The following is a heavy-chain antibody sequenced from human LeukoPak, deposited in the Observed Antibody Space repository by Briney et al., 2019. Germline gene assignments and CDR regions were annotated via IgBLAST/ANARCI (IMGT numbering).Heavy chain of an antibody. CDR3: ARRMDDAFDI. CDR1: SGSISTYY. J-gene: IGHJ3*02. CDR2: IYYSGST. V-gene: IGHV4-59*12. Sequence: PSETLSLTCTVSSGSISTYYWSWIRQPPGKGPEWIGYIYYSGSTNYNTSLKSRVTISVDTSKNHFSLKLSSVTAADTAVYYCARRMDDAFDIWGQGTMVTVSS. D-gene: IGHD2-8*01.